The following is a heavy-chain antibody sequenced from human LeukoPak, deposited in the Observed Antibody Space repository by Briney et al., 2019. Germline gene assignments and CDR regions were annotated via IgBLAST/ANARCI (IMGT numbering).Heavy chain of an antibody. D-gene: IGHD3-22*01. CDR1: GCTVSNFY. CDR3: SRTPDSGYYSSPSDDYIDY. J-gene: IGHJ4*02. CDR2: IYSGGNT. V-gene: IGHV3-53*01. Sequence: HPGGSLRLSCAASGCTVSNFYMGWVRQAPGKGLEWVSVIYSGGNTDYADSVKGRFTISRDNSKNTLYLQMNSLRAEDTAVYYCSRTPDSGYYSSPSDDYIDYWGQGTLVTVSS.